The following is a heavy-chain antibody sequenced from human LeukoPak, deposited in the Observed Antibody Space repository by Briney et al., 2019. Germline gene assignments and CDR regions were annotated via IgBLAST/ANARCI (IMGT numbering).Heavy chain of an antibody. Sequence: PGGSLRLSCAASGFTFSSYAMSWVRQAPGKGLEWVSAISGSGGSTYYADSVKGRFTISRDNSKNTLYLQMNSLRAEDTAVYYCAKGGSGSYYKTANYFDYWGQGTLVTVSS. CDR2: ISGSGGST. CDR1: GFTFSSYA. V-gene: IGHV3-23*01. CDR3: AKGGSGSYYKTANYFDY. D-gene: IGHD3-10*01. J-gene: IGHJ4*02.